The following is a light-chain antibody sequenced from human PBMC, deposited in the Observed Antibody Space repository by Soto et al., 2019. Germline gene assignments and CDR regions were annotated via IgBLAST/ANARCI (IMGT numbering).Light chain of an antibody. V-gene: IGKV1-5*01. CDR2: DAS. Sequence: DIQMTQSPSTLSSSLGDRFTITCRASQSISSWLAWYQQKPGKAPKLLIYDASSLESGVPSRFSGSGSGTEFTLTISSLQPDDFATCYCQQYNSYSPWTFGQGTKVDI. J-gene: IGKJ1*01. CDR1: QSISSW. CDR3: QQYNSYSPWT.